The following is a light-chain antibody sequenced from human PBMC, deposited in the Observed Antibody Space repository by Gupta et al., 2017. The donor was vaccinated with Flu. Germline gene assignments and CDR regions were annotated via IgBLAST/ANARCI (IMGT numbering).Light chain of an antibody. V-gene: IGKV3-20*01. CDR2: AAS. J-gene: IGKJ3*01. CDR3: QHYDSSPPSFT. CDR1: QTVTTNY. Sequence: EIVLTQSPATLSLSPGERATLSCRTSQTVTTNYLAWYQQKPGQAPRLLIYAASSRAAGIPDRFSGRGSGTDFTLTINRLEPEDFAVYYCQHYDSSPPSFTFGPGTKVEIK.